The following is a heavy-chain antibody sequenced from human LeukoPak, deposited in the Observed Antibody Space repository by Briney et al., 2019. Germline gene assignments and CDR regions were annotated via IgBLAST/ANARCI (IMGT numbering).Heavy chain of an antibody. V-gene: IGHV1-18*01. D-gene: IGHD5-18*01. CDR3: ATLQPAAAHFEH. Sequence: GASVKVSCTASGDTFSNDGVSWVRQAPGQGLEWMGWVSALNGDTNVAQKVQGRVTLTRDTSTGTAHMELRSLGSDDTAVYYCATLQPAAAHFEHWGQGTLVTVST. CDR2: VSALNGDT. J-gene: IGHJ4*02. CDR1: GDTFSNDG.